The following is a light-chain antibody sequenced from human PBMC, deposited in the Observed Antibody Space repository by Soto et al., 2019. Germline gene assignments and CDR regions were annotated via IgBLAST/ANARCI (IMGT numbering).Light chain of an antibody. CDR3: CSYAGRYTTVV. J-gene: IGLJ2*01. CDR2: NAS. Sequence: QSVLTQPRSVSGSPGQSVTISCTGTSSDVGGYNYVSWYQQHPGKAPKPMIYNASKRPSGVPDRFSCSKSGNTASLTISGLQAEDEAAYYCCSYAGRYTTVVFGGGTQLTVL. CDR1: SSDVGGYNY. V-gene: IGLV2-11*02.